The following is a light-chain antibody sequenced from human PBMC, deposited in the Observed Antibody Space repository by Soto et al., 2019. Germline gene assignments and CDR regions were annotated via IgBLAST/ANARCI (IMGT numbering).Light chain of an antibody. J-gene: IGKJ4*01. V-gene: IGKV3-20*01. CDR3: QQYSKSPLT. CDR1: QSVSRTY. CDR2: DAS. Sequence: EIVLTQSPGTLSLSPGESATLSCRASQSVSRTYLAWYQQKPGQAPRLLIYDASSRATGIPDRFSGSGSETDFTLTISRLEAEDFAVYHCQQYSKSPLTFGGGTKLEIK.